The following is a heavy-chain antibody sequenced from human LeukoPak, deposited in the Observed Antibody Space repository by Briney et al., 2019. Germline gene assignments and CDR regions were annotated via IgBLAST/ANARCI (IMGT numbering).Heavy chain of an antibody. CDR3: ATISYYYDSSGYFNWFDP. J-gene: IGHJ5*02. V-gene: IGHV1-2*04. CDR1: GYTFTGYY. CDR2: INPNSGGT. D-gene: IGHD3-22*01. Sequence: ASVKVSCKASGYTFTGYYMHWVRQAPGQGLEWMGWINPNSGGTNYAQKFQGWVTMTRDTSISTAYMELSSLRSEDTAVYYCATISYYYDSSGYFNWFDPWGQGTLVTVSS.